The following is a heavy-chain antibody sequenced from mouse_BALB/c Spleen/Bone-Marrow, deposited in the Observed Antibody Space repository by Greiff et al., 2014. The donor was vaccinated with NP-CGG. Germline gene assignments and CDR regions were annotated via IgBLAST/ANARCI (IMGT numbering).Heavy chain of an antibody. CDR1: GYTFTSYV. V-gene: IGHV1-14*01. CDR2: INPYNDGT. Sequence: LVESGPELVKPGASVKMSCKASGYTFTSYVMHWVKQKPGQGLEWIGYINPYNDGTKYNEKSKGKATLTSDKSSSTAYMELSSLTSADSAVYYCARRDYAMDYWGQGTSVTVSS. CDR3: ARRDYAMDY. J-gene: IGHJ4*01.